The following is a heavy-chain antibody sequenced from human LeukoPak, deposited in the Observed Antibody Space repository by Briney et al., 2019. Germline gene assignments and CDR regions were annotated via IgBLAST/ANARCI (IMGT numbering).Heavy chain of an antibody. CDR2: INSDGSST. J-gene: IGHJ4*02. V-gene: IGHV3-74*01. D-gene: IGHD3-22*01. CDR1: GFTFSSYW. Sequence: GGSLRLSCAASGFTFSSYWMHWVRQAPGKGLVWVSRINSDGSSTSYADSVKGRFTISRDNAKNTLYLQMNSLRAEDTAVYYCARGGSDYDSSGTIYYFDYWGQGTLVTVSS. CDR3: ARGGSDYDSSGTIYYFDY.